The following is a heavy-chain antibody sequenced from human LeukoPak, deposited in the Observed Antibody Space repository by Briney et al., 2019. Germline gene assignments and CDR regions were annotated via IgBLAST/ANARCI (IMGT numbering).Heavy chain of an antibody. V-gene: IGHV3-23*01. CDR1: ESTVSGNY. CDR3: AKALYYDSHGRGLDN. J-gene: IGHJ4*02. CDR2: ISGGGLST. D-gene: IGHD3-22*01. Sequence: PGGSLRLSCAASESTVSGNYIAWVRQAPGKGLEWVATISGGGLSTYYADSAKGRLTLSRDNSENTVFLQMNSLRVEDTATYYCAKALYYDSHGRGLDNWGQGTLVIVSS.